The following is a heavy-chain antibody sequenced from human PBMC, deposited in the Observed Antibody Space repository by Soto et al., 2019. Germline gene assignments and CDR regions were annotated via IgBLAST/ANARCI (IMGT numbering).Heavy chain of an antibody. CDR2: ISAYNGDT. J-gene: IGHJ4*02. CDR1: GYTFSNYG. V-gene: IGHV1-18*04. Sequence: ASVKVSCKASGYTFSNYGVSWVRQAPGQRLEWMGWISAYNGDTNYAQKLQGRVTMTTDTSTSTAYMELRSLRSDDTAVYYCAIWFYYDSSGYENLDYWGQGTQVTVS. CDR3: AIWFYYDSSGYENLDY. D-gene: IGHD3-22*01.